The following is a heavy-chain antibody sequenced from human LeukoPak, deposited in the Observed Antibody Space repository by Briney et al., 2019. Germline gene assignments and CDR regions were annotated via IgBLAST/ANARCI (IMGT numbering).Heavy chain of an antibody. CDR1: GYTFTNYY. V-gene: IGHV1-46*01. J-gene: IGHJ3*01. CDR2: IAPISGTP. D-gene: IGHD3-10*01. Sequence: GASVKVSCKASGYTFTNYYMHWVRQAPGQGREWMGGIAPISGTPMYAQRFQGRVTITADTSTYTAYLEMSSLTSEDTAVYYCAREGEYYSESGNLVDASDVWAKGQWSPSLQ. CDR3: AREGEYYSESGNLVDASDV.